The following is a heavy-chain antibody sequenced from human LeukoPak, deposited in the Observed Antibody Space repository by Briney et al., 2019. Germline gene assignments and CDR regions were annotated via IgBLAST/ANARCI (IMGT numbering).Heavy chain of an antibody. CDR3: ARGRGAAGTPYYYYYMDV. D-gene: IGHD6-13*01. V-gene: IGHV4-34*01. Sequence: SETLSLTCAVYGGSFSGYYWSWIRQPPGKGLEWIGEINHSGSTNYNPSLKSRVTISVDTSKNQFSLKLSSVTAADTAVYYCARGRGAAGTPYYYYYMDVWGKGTTVTVSS. J-gene: IGHJ6*03. CDR2: INHSGST. CDR1: GGSFSGYY.